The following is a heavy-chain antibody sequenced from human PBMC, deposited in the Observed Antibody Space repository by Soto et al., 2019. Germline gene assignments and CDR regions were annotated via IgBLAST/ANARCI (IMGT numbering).Heavy chain of an antibody. V-gene: IGHV1-69*01. CDR2: ISPIFGTA. J-gene: IGHJ3*02. CDR3: ARDQGVTVGAFDGFDI. D-gene: IGHD1-26*01. CDR1: GGTFSSYA. Sequence: QVQLVQSGAEVKKPGSSVKVSCTASGGTFSSYAISWVRQAPGQGLEWMGGISPIFGTANYAQKIQGRVTINADESTITANLELSSLRAEDTAVYYCARDQGVTVGAFDGFDIWGQGTMVTVSS.